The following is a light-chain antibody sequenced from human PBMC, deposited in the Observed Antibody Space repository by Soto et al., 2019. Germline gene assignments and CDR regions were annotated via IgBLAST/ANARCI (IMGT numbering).Light chain of an antibody. Sequence: DIQMTQSPSSLSASVGDRVTISCRASQSISTYLHWYQQKAGKAPKLLIYGASSLQSGVPSRFSGSGSGTDFTLSISDLQPEDFATYYCQQSYRFPRTFGQGTRME. CDR1: QSISTY. J-gene: IGKJ5*01. V-gene: IGKV1-39*01. CDR3: QQSYRFPRT. CDR2: GAS.